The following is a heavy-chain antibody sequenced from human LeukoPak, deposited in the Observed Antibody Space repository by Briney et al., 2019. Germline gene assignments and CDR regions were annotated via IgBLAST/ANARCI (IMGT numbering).Heavy chain of an antibody. J-gene: IGHJ5*02. CDR3: ARHRRYCSGGSCYGNWFDP. D-gene: IGHD2-15*01. V-gene: IGHV4-59*08. Sequence: SETLSLPCTVSGGSISSYYCSWIRQPPGKGLEWIGYIYYSGSTNYNPSLKSRVTISVDTSKNQFSLKLSSVTAADTAVYYCARHRRYCSGGSCYGNWFDPRGQGTLVTVSS. CDR2: IYYSGST. CDR1: GGSISSYY.